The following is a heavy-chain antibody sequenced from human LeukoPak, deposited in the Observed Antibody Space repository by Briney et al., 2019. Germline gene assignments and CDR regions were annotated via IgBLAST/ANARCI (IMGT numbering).Heavy chain of an antibody. V-gene: IGHV4-39*07. J-gene: IGHJ4*02. Sequence: SETLSLTCTVSGGSISSSSHYWGWIRQPPGKGLEWIGSMYYRGSTYHNPSLKSRVTISVDTSKNQFSLKLSSVTAADTAVYYCARDGYGDYVFPDYWGQGTLVTVSS. CDR2: MYYRGST. D-gene: IGHD4-17*01. CDR3: ARDGYGDYVFPDY. CDR1: GGSISSSSHY.